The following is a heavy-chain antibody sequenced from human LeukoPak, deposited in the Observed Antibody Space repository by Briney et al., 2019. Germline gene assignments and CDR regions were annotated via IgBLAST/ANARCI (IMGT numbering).Heavy chain of an antibody. V-gene: IGHV3-23*01. D-gene: IGHD6-19*01. Sequence: GGSLRLSCAASGFTFSNYWMGWVRQAPGKGLEWVSAISGSGGSTYYADSVKGRFTISRDNSKNTLYLQMNSLRAEDTAVYYCAKDPESSGWSGDNWFDPWGQGTLVTVSS. CDR3: AKDPESSGWSGDNWFDP. CDR2: ISGSGGST. CDR1: GFTFSNYW. J-gene: IGHJ5*02.